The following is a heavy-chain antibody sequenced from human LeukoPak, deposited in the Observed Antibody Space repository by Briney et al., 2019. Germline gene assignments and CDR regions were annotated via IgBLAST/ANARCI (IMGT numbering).Heavy chain of an antibody. V-gene: IGHV3-53*05. D-gene: IGHD2-21*02. J-gene: IGHJ6*03. CDR1: GFTVSSNY. Sequence: GGSLRLSCAASGFTVSSNYMSWVRQAPGKGLEWVSVIYSGGSTYYADSVKGRFTISRDNSKNTLYLQMNSLRAEDTAVYYCAKVTHRYYYYYMDVWGKGTTVTVSS. CDR3: AKVTHRYYYYYMDV. CDR2: IYSGGST.